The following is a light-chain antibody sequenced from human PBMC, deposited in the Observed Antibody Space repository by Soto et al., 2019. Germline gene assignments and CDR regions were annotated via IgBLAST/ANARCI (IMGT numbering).Light chain of an antibody. CDR1: QSISQS. CDR2: DAS. J-gene: IGKJ1*01. CDR3: QQYGGSPRT. V-gene: IGKV3-20*01. Sequence: EVVLAQSHGTLSLCALEGDNLXLRTSQSISQSSARYQQRPGHSPRLLIYDASRRATGIPDRFTGSGFRTDFTLTISRLAPEDLAVYYCQQYGGSPRTFGQGTRWIS.